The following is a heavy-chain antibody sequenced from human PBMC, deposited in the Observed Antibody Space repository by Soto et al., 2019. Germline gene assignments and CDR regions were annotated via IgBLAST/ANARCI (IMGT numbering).Heavy chain of an antibody. Sequence: EVQLVESGGGLVQPGGSLRLSCAASGFSLTNYWMTWVRRAPGKGLEWVASIKEDGSEKYYVDSVKGRFTISRDNAKNSLYLQMNSLRAEDTAVYYCARRQLLDYWGQGTLVTVSS. D-gene: IGHD2-15*01. CDR1: GFSLTNYW. V-gene: IGHV3-7*01. J-gene: IGHJ4*02. CDR3: ARRQLLDY. CDR2: IKEDGSEK.